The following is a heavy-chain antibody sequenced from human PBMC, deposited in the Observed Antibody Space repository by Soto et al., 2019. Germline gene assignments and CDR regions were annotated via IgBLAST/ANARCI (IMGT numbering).Heavy chain of an antibody. CDR3: ASAPSGGYPNFDY. J-gene: IGHJ4*02. CDR1: GGTFSSYA. Sequence: SVEVSCKASGGTFSSYAISWVRQAPGQGLEWMGGIIPIFGTANYAQKFQGRVTITADESTSTAYMELSSLRSEDTAVYYCASAPSGGYPNFDYWGQGTLGTVSS. V-gene: IGHV1-69*13. CDR2: IIPIFGTA. D-gene: IGHD3-22*01.